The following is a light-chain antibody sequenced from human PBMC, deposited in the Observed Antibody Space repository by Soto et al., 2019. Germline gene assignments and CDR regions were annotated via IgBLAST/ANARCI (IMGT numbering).Light chain of an antibody. CDR3: QQRSNWLFT. Sequence: EIVLTQSPATLSLSPGERATLSCRASQSVSSYLAWYQQKPGQAPRLLIYDASNRATGIPARFSGSGSGTDFTRTIRSLEPEDFAVYYCQQRSNWLFTFGPGTKVDIK. J-gene: IGKJ3*01. CDR1: QSVSSY. CDR2: DAS. V-gene: IGKV3-11*01.